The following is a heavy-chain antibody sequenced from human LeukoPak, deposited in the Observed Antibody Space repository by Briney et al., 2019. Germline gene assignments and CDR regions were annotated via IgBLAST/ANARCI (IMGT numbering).Heavy chain of an antibody. Sequence: PSETLSLTCTVSGYSISSGYYWGWIRQPPGKGLEWIGSIYHSGSTYYNPSLKSRVTILVDTSKNQFSLKLSSVTAADTAVYYCARVPYGGNSGNYWGQGTLVTVSS. D-gene: IGHD4-23*01. CDR1: GYSISSGYY. CDR2: IYHSGST. J-gene: IGHJ4*02. V-gene: IGHV4-38-2*02. CDR3: ARVPYGGNSGNY.